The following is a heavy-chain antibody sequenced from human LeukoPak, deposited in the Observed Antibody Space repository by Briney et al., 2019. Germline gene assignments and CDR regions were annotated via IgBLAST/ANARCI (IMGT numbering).Heavy chain of an antibody. V-gene: IGHV3-7*04. J-gene: IGHJ4*02. CDR3: ARANIVATYFDY. D-gene: IGHD5-12*01. Sequence: PGGSLRLSCAASGFTFRSHWMTWVRQARGRGLEGGANIKPDGSESYPVDSVMGRFSISRDNAKNSLYLQMNSLRAEDTAVYYCARANIVATYFDYWGQGTLVTVSS. CDR1: GFTFRSHW. CDR2: IKPDGSES.